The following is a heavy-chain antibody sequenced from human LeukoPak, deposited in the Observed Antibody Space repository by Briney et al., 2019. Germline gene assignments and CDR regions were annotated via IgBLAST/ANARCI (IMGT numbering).Heavy chain of an antibody. D-gene: IGHD2-2*03. CDR3: ANMDIVVVPAAVFFDY. CDR2: ISYDGSNK. V-gene: IGHV3-30*06. J-gene: IGHJ4*02. Sequence: GGSLRLSCAASGFTFSSYGMHWVRQAPGKGLEWVAVISYDGSNKYYADSVKGRFTISRDNSKNTLYLQMNSLRAEDTAVYYCANMDIVVVPAAVFFDYWGQGTLVTVSS. CDR1: GFTFSSYG.